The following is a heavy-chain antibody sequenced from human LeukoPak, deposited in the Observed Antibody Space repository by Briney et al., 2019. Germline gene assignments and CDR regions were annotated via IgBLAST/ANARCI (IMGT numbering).Heavy chain of an antibody. CDR1: GVSVTHYY. J-gene: IGHJ5*02. CDR2: INPSGST. D-gene: IGHD3-10*01. V-gene: IGHV4-34*01. Sequence: PSETLSLTCAVYGVSVTHYYYNWIRPPPGKGLEWIGEINPSGSTNYHPSLKSRVTISVDTSKNHFSLKLSSLTAADPAIYYCARGRGTWGQGTLVTVSS. CDR3: ARGRGT.